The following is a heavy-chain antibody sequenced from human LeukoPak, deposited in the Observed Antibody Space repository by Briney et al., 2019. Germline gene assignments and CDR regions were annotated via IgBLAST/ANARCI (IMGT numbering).Heavy chain of an antibody. V-gene: IGHV3-23*01. J-gene: IGHJ5*02. CDR1: GFTFSSYA. Sequence: GGSLRLSCAASGFTFSSYAMSWVRQAPGKGLELVSAISGSGGSTYYADSVKGRFTISRDNSKNTLYLQMNSLRAEDTAVYYCAKVGVAGGYYWFDPWGQGTLVTVSS. CDR3: AKVGVAGGYYWFDP. D-gene: IGHD6-19*01. CDR2: ISGSGGST.